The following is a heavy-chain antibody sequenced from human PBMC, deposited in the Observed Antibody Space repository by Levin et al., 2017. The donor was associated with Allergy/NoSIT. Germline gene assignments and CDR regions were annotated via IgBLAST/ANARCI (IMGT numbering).Heavy chain of an antibody. V-gene: IGHV3-23*01. CDR3: ARQSPSTYSSGWDWYFDL. CDR1: GFTFSSYA. CDR2: LSGSGGTT. Sequence: PGGSLRLSCAVSGFTFSSYAMSWVRQAPGRGLEWVSALSGSGGTTYYADSVKGRFTISRDNSKNTLYLQMNSLRAEDTALYYCARQSPSTYSSGWDWYFDLWGRGTLVTVSS. D-gene: IGHD6-25*01. J-gene: IGHJ2*01.